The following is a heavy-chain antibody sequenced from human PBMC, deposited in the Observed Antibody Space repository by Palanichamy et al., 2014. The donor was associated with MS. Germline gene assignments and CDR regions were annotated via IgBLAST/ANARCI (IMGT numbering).Heavy chain of an antibody. Sequence: QVQLVQSGPEVTKPGASLKVSCKASGYAFTSFRIGWVRQGPGKGLEWMGCISTDRDDTLLAQAFQDRLILIVDTSTRTAYMELRSLESGDSAIYYCAREGHYEIWSGYPTFDYWGQGSLVTVSS. V-gene: IGHV1-18*01. CDR2: ISTDRDDT. D-gene: IGHD3-3*01. CDR3: AREGHYEIWSGYPTFDY. CDR1: GYAFTSFR. J-gene: IGHJ4*02.